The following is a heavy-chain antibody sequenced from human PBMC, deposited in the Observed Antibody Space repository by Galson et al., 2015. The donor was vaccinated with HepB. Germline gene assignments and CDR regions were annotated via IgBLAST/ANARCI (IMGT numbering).Heavy chain of an antibody. Sequence: PALVKPTQTLTLTYTLSGFSLSVTGETVGWIRQPPGKALEWLALIYWDDDKRYSSSLKSRLTITKDTSKNQVVLTMTNMDPVDTATYYCAQSPGSGSFVSFEYWGQGTVVTVSS. J-gene: IGHJ4*02. V-gene: IGHV2-5*02. CDR3: AQSPGSGSFVSFEY. D-gene: IGHD3-10*01. CDR1: GFSLSVTGET. CDR2: IYWDDDK.